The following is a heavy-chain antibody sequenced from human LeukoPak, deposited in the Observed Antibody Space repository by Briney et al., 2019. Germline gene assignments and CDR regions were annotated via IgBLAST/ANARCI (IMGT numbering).Heavy chain of an antibody. J-gene: IGHJ4*02. Sequence: PSETLSLTCTVSGGSISSSSYYWGWIRQPPGKGLEWIGSIYYSGSTYYNPSLKSRVTISVDTSRNQFSLKLSSVTAADTAVYYCARQRLTWELLGYFDYWGQGTLVTVSS. CDR1: GGSISSSSYY. V-gene: IGHV4-39*01. D-gene: IGHD1-26*01. CDR2: IYYSGST. CDR3: ARQRLTWELLGYFDY.